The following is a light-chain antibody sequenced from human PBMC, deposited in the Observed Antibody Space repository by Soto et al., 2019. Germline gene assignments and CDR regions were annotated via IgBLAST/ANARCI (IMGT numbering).Light chain of an antibody. CDR2: RAS. CDR3: QQDNVWPLT. J-gene: IGKJ4*01. V-gene: IGKV3-15*01. CDR1: QSVSDN. Sequence: EIVMTQSPGTLSVSPGERATLSCRASQSVSDNLAWYQQKPAQAPRLLIFRASNRATGVPARFSGSGSGTEFTLTISSLQSEDLAVYYCQQDNVWPLTFGGGTKVEI.